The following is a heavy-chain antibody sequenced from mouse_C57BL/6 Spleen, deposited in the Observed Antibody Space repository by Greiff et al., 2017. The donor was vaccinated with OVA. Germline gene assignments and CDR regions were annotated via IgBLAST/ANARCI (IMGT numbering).Heavy chain of an antibody. Sequence: DVQLVESGGGLVKPGGSLKLSCAASGFTFSSYAMSWVRQTPEKRLEWVATISDGGSYTYYPDNVKGRFTISRDNAKNNLYLQMSHLKSEDTAMYYCARVRSTGNAMDYWGQGTSVTVSS. V-gene: IGHV5-4*01. CDR3: ARVRSTGNAMDY. CDR2: ISDGGSYT. J-gene: IGHJ4*01. CDR1: GFTFSSYA. D-gene: IGHD4-1*02.